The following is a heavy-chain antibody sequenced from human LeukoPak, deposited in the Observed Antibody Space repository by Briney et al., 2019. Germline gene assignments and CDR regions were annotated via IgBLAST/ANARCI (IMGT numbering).Heavy chain of an antibody. CDR2: INPSGGST. CDR3: ARPHYGDYGMDV. D-gene: IGHD3-10*01. CDR1: GYIFTSYY. Sequence: GASVKVSCKASGYIFTSYYMRWVRQAPGQGLEWMGIINPSGGSTSYAQKFQGRVNMTRDTSTSTVYMELSSLRSDDTAVYYCARPHYGDYGMDVWGQGTTVTVSS. J-gene: IGHJ6*02. V-gene: IGHV1-46*01.